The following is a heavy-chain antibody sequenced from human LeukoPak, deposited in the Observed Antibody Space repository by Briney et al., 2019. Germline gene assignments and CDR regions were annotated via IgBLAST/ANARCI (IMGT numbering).Heavy chain of an antibody. V-gene: IGHV4-59*01. J-gene: IGHJ4*02. CDR3: ARGGGLEMATIWGPYYFDY. CDR2: IYYSGST. CDR1: GGSISGYY. D-gene: IGHD5-24*01. Sequence: SETLSLTCTVSGGSISGYYWSWIRQPPGKGLEWIGYIYYSGSTNYNPSLKSRVTISVDRSKNQFSLKLSSVTAADTAVYYCARGGGLEMATIWGPYYFDYWGQGTLVTVSS.